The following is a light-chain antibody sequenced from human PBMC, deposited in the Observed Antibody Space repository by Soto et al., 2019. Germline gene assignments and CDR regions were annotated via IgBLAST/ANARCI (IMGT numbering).Light chain of an antibody. J-gene: IGKJ5*01. CDR3: QQAYSFPIT. Sequence: DIQVTQSPSSESASVGDRVTITCLASQDIAGYLAWYQHKPGRTPELLIHGASRLQSGVPARFSGSGSGTDFTLSINSLQPEDFATCYCQQAYSFPITFGQGTRLEIK. CDR1: QDIAGY. CDR2: GAS. V-gene: IGKV1D-12*01.